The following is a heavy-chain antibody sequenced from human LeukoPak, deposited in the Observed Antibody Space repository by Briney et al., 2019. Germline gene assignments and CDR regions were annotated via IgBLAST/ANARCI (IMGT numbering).Heavy chain of an antibody. Sequence: GGSRRLSCAASGFTFSTYWMHWVRQAPGKGLVWVSRINSDGSSTSYAHSQQGRDAFSRDNAKNTLYLQMNTLRVEDTAVYYCARDPSGSSTTSFDYWGQGTLV. D-gene: IGHD1/OR15-1a*01. V-gene: IGHV3-74*01. CDR2: INSDGSST. J-gene: IGHJ4*02. CDR3: ARDPSGSSTTSFDY. CDR1: GFTFSTYW.